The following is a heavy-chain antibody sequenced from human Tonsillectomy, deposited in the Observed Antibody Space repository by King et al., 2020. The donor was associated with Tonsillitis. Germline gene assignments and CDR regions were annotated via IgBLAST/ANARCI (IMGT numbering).Heavy chain of an antibody. D-gene: IGHD4-17*01. CDR3: AGIGYGAGTGY. CDR1: GFTFSIYG. J-gene: IGHJ4*02. CDR2: ISFDGNIE. V-gene: IGHV3-30*03. Sequence: VQLVESGGGVVQPGRSLRLSCAASGFTFSIYGMHWVRQAPGKGLEWVAAISFDGNIEDYAESVKGRFTIARDNSKNTLYLQMNSPISEDTAVYYCAGIGYGAGTGYWGQGSLVTVSS.